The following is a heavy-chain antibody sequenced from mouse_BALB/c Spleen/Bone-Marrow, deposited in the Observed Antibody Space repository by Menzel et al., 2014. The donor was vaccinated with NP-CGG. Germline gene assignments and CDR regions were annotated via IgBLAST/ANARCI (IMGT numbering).Heavy chain of an antibody. J-gene: IGHJ4*01. CDR1: GYTFTSYW. D-gene: IGHD3-1*01. V-gene: IGHV1S22*01. CDR2: IYPGSGST. Sequence: LQQSGSELVRPGASVKLSCKASGYTFTSYWMHWVKQRPGQGLEWIGNIYPGSGSTNYDEKFKSKATLTVDTSSSTAYMQLNSLTSEDSAVYYCTRGQLGLPSMDYWGQGTSVTVSS. CDR3: TRGQLGLPSMDY.